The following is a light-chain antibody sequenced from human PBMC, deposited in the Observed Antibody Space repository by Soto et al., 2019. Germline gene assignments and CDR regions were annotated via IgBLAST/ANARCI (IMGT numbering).Light chain of an antibody. CDR1: QGISTW. J-gene: IGKJ1*01. CDR2: AAS. V-gene: IGKV1D-16*01. Sequence: DIQMTQSPSSLSASVGYRVTITCRASQGISTWLAWYQQKPEKAPKRLIYAASSLQSGVPSRFSGSGSGTEFTLTISSLQPEDFATYYCLQHNSYPVTFGQGTKVDVK. CDR3: LQHNSYPVT.